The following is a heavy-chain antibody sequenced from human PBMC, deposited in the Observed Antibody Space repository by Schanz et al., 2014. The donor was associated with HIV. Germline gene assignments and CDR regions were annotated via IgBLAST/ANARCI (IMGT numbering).Heavy chain of an antibody. CDR1: GYLFTNYG. Sequence: QVQLVQSGAEVKKPGASVKVSCKTSGYLFTNYGVNWVRQAPGQGPEWMGVVNPTGGDTSHAQRFQGRITMTRDTSTSTVYMELSSLTSEDTAIYSCARELMATGGFDYWGQGTLVTVSS. CDR3: ARELMATGGFDY. CDR2: VNPTGGDT. D-gene: IGHD3-10*01. J-gene: IGHJ4*02. V-gene: IGHV1-46*01.